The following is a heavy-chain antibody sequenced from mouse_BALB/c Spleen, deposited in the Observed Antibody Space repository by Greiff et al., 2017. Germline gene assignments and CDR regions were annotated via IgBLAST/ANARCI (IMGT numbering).Heavy chain of an antibody. D-gene: IGHD2-13*01. CDR3: ARSGLCYGDFWYFDV. Sequence: EVQVVESGGGLVQPGGSRKLSCAASGFTFSSFGMHWVRQAPEKGLEWVAYISSGSSTIYYADTVKGRFTISRDNPKNTLFLQMTSLRSEDTAMYYCARSGLCYGDFWYFDVWGAGTTVTVSS. CDR1: GFTFSSFG. J-gene: IGHJ1*01. V-gene: IGHV5-17*02. CDR2: ISSGSSTI.